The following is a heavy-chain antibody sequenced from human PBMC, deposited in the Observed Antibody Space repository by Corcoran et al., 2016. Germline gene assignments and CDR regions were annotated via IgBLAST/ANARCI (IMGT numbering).Heavy chain of an antibody. CDR2: INHSGST. CDR1: GGSFSGYY. D-gene: IGHD2-15*01. Sequence: QVQLQQWGAGLLKPSETLSLTCAVYGGSFSGYYWSWIRQHPGKGLEWIGEINHSGSTNYNPSLKSRVTISVDTSKNQFSLKLSSVTAADTAVYYCARGGGLYSYYFDYWGQGTLVTVSS. V-gene: IGHV4-34*01. CDR3: ARGGGLYSYYFDY. J-gene: IGHJ4*02.